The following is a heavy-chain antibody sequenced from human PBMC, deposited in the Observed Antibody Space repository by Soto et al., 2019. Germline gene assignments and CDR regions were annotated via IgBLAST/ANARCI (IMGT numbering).Heavy chain of an antibody. CDR1: GFTFSSYA. J-gene: IGHJ4*02. CDR2: ISGSGGST. CDR3: SKDRDYKDSSGGDY. Sequence: EVQLLESGGGLVQPGGSLRLSCAASGFTFSSYAMSWVRQAPGKGLEWVSAISGSGGSTYYADSVKGRFTISRDNSKNTLYLQMNSLRAEATAVYYCSKDRDYKDSSGGDYWGQGTLGTVSS. V-gene: IGHV3-23*01. D-gene: IGHD3-22*01.